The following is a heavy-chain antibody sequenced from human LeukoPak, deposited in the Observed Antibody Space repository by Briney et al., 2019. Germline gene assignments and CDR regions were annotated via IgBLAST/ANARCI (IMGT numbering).Heavy chain of an antibody. D-gene: IGHD3-9*01. J-gene: IGHJ1*01. CDR1: GFTFSDYY. Sequence: PGGSLRLSCAASGFTFSDYYMSWIRQAPGKGLEWVSYISSSGSTIYYADSVKGRFTISRDNAKNSLYLQMNSLRAEDTAVYYCAKFRDILTGHEYFQHWGQGTLVTVSS. CDR3: AKFRDILTGHEYFQH. V-gene: IGHV3-11*01. CDR2: ISSSGSTI.